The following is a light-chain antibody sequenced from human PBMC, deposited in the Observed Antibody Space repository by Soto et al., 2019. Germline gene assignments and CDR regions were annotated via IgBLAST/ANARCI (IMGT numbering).Light chain of an antibody. CDR3: QQSYSTPLT. CDR1: QSISSY. J-gene: IGKJ1*01. CDR2: AAS. Sequence: DIQMTQSPSSLSASVGDRVTITCRASQSISSYLNWYQQKPGKAPKFLIYAASSLQSGVPSRFSGSGSGTDFTLTISSLQPEDFATYYCQQSYSTPLTSGQGTKVEIK. V-gene: IGKV1-39*01.